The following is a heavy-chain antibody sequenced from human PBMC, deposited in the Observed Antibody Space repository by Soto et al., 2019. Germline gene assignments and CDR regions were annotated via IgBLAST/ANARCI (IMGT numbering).Heavy chain of an antibody. V-gene: IGHV3-30*18. CDR3: AKDRSYGPNYYYYYGMDV. CDR1: GFTFSSYG. CDR2: ISYDGSNK. Sequence: QVQLVESGGGVVQPGRSLRLSCAASGFTFSSYGMHWVRQAPGKGLEWVAVISYDGSNKYYADSVKGRFTISRDNSKNTLYLKMNSMRDEDTVVDYCAKDRSYGPNYYYYYGMDVWGQGTTVTVSS. J-gene: IGHJ6*02. D-gene: IGHD5-18*01.